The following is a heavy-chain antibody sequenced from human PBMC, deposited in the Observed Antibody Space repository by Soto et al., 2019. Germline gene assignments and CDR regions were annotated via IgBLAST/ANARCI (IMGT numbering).Heavy chain of an antibody. CDR2: INAGNGNT. D-gene: IGHD4-4*01. J-gene: IGHJ4*02. CDR3: ARELQGLYYFDY. CDR1: EYTFTSYA. Sequence: ASVKVSCQPSEYTFTSYAMHWVRQAPGQSLEWMGWINAGNGNTKYSQKFQGRVTITRDTSASTAYMELSSLRSEDTAVYYCARELQGLYYFDYWGLGTLVTVSS. V-gene: IGHV1-3*01.